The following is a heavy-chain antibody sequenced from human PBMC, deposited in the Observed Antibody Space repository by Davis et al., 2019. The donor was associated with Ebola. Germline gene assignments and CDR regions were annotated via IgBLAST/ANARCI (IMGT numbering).Heavy chain of an antibody. CDR2: IYYSGST. D-gene: IGHD1-26*01. Sequence: MPSETLSLTCTVSGGSISSSSYYWGWIRQPPGKGLEWIGSIYYSGSTYYNPSLKSRVTISVDTSKNQFSLKLSSVTAADTAVYYCARAVGATTVWFDPWGQGTLVTVSS. V-gene: IGHV4-39*07. CDR1: GGSISSSSYY. CDR3: ARAVGATTVWFDP. J-gene: IGHJ5*02.